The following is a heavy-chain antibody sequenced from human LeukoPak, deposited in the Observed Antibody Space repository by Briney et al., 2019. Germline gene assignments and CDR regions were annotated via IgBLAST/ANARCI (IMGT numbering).Heavy chain of an antibody. CDR2: ISSSSSTI. CDR3: ARELTIFGVVIARVIDY. J-gene: IGHJ4*02. CDR1: GFTFSSYS. V-gene: IGHV3-48*01. Sequence: GGSLRLSCAASGFTFSSYSMNWVRQAPGKGLEWVSYISSSSSTIYYADSVKGRFTISRDNAKNSLYLQMNSLRAEDTAVYYCARELTIFGVVIARVIDYWGQGTLVTVSS. D-gene: IGHD3-3*01.